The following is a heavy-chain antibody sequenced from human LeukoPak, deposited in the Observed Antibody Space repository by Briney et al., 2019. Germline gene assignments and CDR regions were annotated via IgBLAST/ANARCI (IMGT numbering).Heavy chain of an antibody. J-gene: IGHJ4*02. CDR2: AYPGDSGT. V-gene: IGHV5-51*01. CDR3: ARLRGYSYGYLDY. D-gene: IGHD5-18*01. Sequence: GESLKISCKISGYILTRNWIGWVRQVPGKGLEWMGLAYPGDSGTKYSPSFQGQVTFSVDKSISTAYLQWSSLKASDTAMYYCARLRGYSYGYLDYWGQGTLVTVSS. CDR1: GYILTRNW.